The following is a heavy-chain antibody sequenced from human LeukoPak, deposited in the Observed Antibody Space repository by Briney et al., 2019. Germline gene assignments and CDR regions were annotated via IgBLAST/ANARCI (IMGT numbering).Heavy chain of an antibody. Sequence: GGSLRLSCAASGFTFSSYAMSWVRQAPGKGLEWVSVISGSGGSTYYADSVKGRFTISRDNSKNTLYLQMNSLRAEDTAVYYCAKASLDYYDSSGYYAYWGQGTLVTVSS. CDR1: GFTFSSYA. CDR3: AKASLDYYDSSGYYAY. D-gene: IGHD3-22*01. J-gene: IGHJ4*02. CDR2: ISGSGGST. V-gene: IGHV3-23*01.